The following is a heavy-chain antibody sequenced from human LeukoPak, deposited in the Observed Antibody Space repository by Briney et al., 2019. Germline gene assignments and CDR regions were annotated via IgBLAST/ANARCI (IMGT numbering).Heavy chain of an antibody. J-gene: IGHJ1*01. D-gene: IGHD3-3*01. Sequence: GGSLRLSCAASGFTFSNYAMSWVRQAPGKGLEWVPKISGSGGTTNYADSVKGRFTISRDNSKNTLYLQMNSLRAEDTAVYYCATNDFWSGSPRLGYFQHWGQGTLVTVSS. CDR3: ATNDFWSGSPRLGYFQH. V-gene: IGHV3-23*01. CDR2: ISGSGGTT. CDR1: GFTFSNYA.